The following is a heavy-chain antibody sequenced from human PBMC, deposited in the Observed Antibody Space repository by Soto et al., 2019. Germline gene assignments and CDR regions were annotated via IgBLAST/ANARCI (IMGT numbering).Heavy chain of an antibody. D-gene: IGHD5-12*01. CDR1: GFTFSSYA. CDR2: ISGSGGST. J-gene: IGHJ3*02. CDR3: AKVQFGIVATGYDSFDI. Sequence: EVQLLESGGGLVQPGGSLRLSCAASGFTFSSYAMSWVRQAPGKGLEWVSAISGSGGSTYYADSVKGRFTISSDNSKNTLYLQMNSLRAEDTAVYYCAKVQFGIVATGYDSFDIWGQGTMVTVSS. V-gene: IGHV3-23*01.